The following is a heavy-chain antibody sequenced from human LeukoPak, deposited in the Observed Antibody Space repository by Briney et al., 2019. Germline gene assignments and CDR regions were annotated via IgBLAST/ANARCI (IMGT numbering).Heavy chain of an antibody. V-gene: IGHV1-18*01. CDR1: GYTFTSYG. Sequence: GASVKVSCKASGYTFTSYGISWVRQAPGQGLEWMGWISAYNGNTNYAQKLQGRVTMTTDTSTSTAYMELRSLRSDDTAVYYCARDMDRDGYNGPDYWGQGTLVTVSS. CDR3: ARDMDRDGYNGPDY. D-gene: IGHD5-24*01. J-gene: IGHJ4*02. CDR2: ISAYNGNT.